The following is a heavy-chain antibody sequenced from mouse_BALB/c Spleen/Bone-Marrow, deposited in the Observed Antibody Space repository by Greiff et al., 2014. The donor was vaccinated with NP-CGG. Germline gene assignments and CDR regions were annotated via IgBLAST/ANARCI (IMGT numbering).Heavy chain of an antibody. CDR3: ARNYDFWFGY. CDR2: ISSGSRII. D-gene: IGHD2-4*01. V-gene: IGHV5-17*02. Sequence: EVKLVESGGGLVQPGGSRKLSCAAPGFTFSSFGMHWVRQAPEKGLEWVAYISSGSRIIYYADTVKGRFTISRDNPKNTLFLQMTSLRSEDTAMYYCARNYDFWFGYWGQGTLVTVSA. J-gene: IGHJ3*01. CDR1: GFTFSSFG.